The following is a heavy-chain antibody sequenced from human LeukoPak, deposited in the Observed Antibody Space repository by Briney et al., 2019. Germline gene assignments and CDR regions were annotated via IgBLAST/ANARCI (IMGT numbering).Heavy chain of an antibody. CDR2: FDPEDGET. Sequence: ASVKVSCKASGYTFTGYYMHWVRQAPGKGLEWMGGFDPEDGETIYAQKFQGRVTMTEDTSTDTAYMELSSLRSEDTAVYYCATYSRYYYDSSGYSYFDYWGQGTLVTVSS. CDR3: ATYSRYYYDSSGYSYFDY. D-gene: IGHD3-22*01. J-gene: IGHJ4*02. V-gene: IGHV1-24*01. CDR1: GYTFTGYY.